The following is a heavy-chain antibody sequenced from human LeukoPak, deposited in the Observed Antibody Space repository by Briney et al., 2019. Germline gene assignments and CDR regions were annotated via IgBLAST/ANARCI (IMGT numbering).Heavy chain of an antibody. Sequence: ASVKVSCKASGYTFTGYYMHWVRQAPGQGLEWMGWINPNSADTNYVQKFQGRVTMTRDTSLNTAYIELSRLRSDDTAVYYCARAPDVEFFDHWGQGTLVTVSS. CDR1: GYTFTGYY. V-gene: IGHV1-2*02. CDR3: ARAPDVEFFDH. J-gene: IGHJ4*02. CDR2: INPNSADT. D-gene: IGHD1-1*01.